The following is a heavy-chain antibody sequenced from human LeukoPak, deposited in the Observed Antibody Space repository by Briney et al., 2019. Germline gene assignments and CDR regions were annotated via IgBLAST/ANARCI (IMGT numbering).Heavy chain of an antibody. CDR3: AKGMTTVTTRGSFDC. J-gene: IGHJ4*02. Sequence: GGSLRLSCAASGFNFNSYVMSWVRQAPGRGLEWASVISGSSGTTYYADSVRGRFTISRDNSKNTLYLQMNSLRAEDAAVYYCAKGMTTVTTRGSFDCWGQGTLVTVSS. CDR2: ISGSSGTT. V-gene: IGHV3-23*01. CDR1: GFNFNSYV. D-gene: IGHD4-17*01.